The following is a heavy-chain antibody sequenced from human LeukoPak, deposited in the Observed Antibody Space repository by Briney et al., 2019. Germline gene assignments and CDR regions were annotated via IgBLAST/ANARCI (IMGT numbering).Heavy chain of an antibody. V-gene: IGHV3-30*04. D-gene: IGHD5-12*01. CDR2: ISYDGSNK. CDR3: AREDDAGGYASFDY. Sequence: QSGGSLRLSCAASGFTFSSYAMHWVRQAPGKGLEWVAVISYDGSNKYYADSVKGRFTISRDNSKNTLYLQMNSLRAEDTAVYYCAREDDAGGYASFDYWGQGTLVTVSS. J-gene: IGHJ4*02. CDR1: GFTFSSYA.